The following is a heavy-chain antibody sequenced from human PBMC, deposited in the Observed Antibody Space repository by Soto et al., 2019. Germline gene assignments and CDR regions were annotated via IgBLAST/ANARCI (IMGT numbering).Heavy chain of an antibody. V-gene: IGHV3-23*01. CDR3: AKATYYDFWSGSGPFDY. Sequence: LRLSCAASGFTFSGYAMSWVRQAPGRGLEWVSAISGSGGSTFYADSVKGRFTISRDNSKDTMYLQMHSLRAEDTAVYYCAKATYYDFWSGSGPFDYWGLGALVTVSS. J-gene: IGHJ4*02. D-gene: IGHD3-3*01. CDR2: ISGSGGST. CDR1: GFTFSGYA.